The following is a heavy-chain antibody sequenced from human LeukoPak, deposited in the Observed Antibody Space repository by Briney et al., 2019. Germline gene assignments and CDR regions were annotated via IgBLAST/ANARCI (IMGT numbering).Heavy chain of an antibody. CDR2: MNPNSGNT. D-gene: IGHD4-17*01. CDR1: GYTFTSYD. CDR3: ARGRTAMEDSENRTVTIDY. J-gene: IGHJ4*02. Sequence: ASVKVSCKASGYTFTSYDINWVRQATGQGLEWMGWMNPNSGNTGYAQKFQGRVTMTRNTSISTAYMELSSLRSEDTAVYYCARGRTAMEDSENRTVTIDYWGQGTLVTVSS. V-gene: IGHV1-8*01.